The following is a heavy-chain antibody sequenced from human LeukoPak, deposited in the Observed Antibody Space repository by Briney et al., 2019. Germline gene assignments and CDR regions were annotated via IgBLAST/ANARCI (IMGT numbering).Heavy chain of an antibody. D-gene: IGHD3-10*01. CDR3: ARRHYGTGNIDS. J-gene: IGHJ4*02. CDR2: IYSNGHI. V-gene: IGHV4-39*01. Sequence: PSETLSLTCSVSSDSISSSSYLWVWVRQPPGKGLEWIGDIYSNGHISYNPSLKSRAAISVDTSKDQFSLNLSSVTAADTDVYYCARRHYGTGNIDSWGQGTLVTVSS. CDR1: SDSISSSSYL.